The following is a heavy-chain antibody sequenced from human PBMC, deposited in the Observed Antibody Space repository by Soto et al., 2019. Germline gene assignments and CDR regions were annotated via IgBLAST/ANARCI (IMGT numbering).Heavy chain of an antibody. D-gene: IGHD3-22*01. V-gene: IGHV4-59*01. CDR2: IYYSGST. CDR3: ARGWGYYDSSGYRDYYYGMDV. CDR1: GFSISSYY. J-gene: IGHJ6*02. Sequence: PSQTLSHTCTFSGFSISSYYLSWLRQPPGKGLEWIGYIYYSGSTNYNPSLKSRVTISVDTSKNQFSLKLSSVTAADTAVYYCARGWGYYDSSGYRDYYYGMDVWGQGTTVTVSS.